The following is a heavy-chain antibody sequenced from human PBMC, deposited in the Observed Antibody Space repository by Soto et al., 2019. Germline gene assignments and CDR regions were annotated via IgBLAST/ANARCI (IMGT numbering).Heavy chain of an antibody. D-gene: IGHD1-26*01. CDR1: GYTFSAYA. J-gene: IGHJ6*02. CDR3: ARAAAVGKGYYYTGMDV. Sequence: QVQLVQSGAVLKKPGASVKISCKASGYTFSAYAFHWVRQAPGQGLAWVGWINTANGDSTYSQRFQDRVTISRDTSTSTVYLELRSLNSDDTALYYCARAAAVGKGYYYTGMDVWGQGTTVTVSS. V-gene: IGHV1-3*04. CDR2: INTANGDS.